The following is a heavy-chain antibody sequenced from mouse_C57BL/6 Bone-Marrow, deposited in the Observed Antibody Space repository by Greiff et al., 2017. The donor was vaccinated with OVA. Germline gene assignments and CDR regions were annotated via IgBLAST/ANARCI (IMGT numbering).Heavy chain of an antibody. J-gene: IGHJ4*01. V-gene: IGHV14-4*01. D-gene: IGHD2-10*01. CDR1: GFNIKDDY. CDR3: TRLLYYYAMDY. Sequence: EVQLQQSGAELVRPGASVKLSCTASGFNIKDDYMHWVKQRPEQGLEWIGWIDPENGDTEYASKFQGKATITADTSSNTAYLQLSSLTSEDTAVYYCTRLLYYYAMDYWGQGTSVTVSS. CDR2: IDPENGDT.